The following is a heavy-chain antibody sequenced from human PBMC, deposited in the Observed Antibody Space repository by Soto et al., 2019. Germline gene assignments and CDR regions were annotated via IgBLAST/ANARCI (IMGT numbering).Heavy chain of an antibody. Sequence: ASVKVSCKASGYTFTSYAMHWVRQAPGQRLEWMGWINAGNGNTKYSQKFQGRVTITRDTSASTAYMELSSLRSEDTAVYYCARGLWFGELHLYGMHVWCPGTTVTSP. V-gene: IGHV1-3*01. CDR2: INAGNGNT. D-gene: IGHD3-10*01. J-gene: IGHJ6*02. CDR3: ARGLWFGELHLYGMHV. CDR1: GYTFTSYA.